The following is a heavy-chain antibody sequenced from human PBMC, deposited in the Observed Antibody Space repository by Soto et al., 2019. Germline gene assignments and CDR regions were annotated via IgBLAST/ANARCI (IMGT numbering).Heavy chain of an antibody. D-gene: IGHD1-26*01. CDR1: GYTFTSYA. CDR3: ARDSYDGGSYLH. CDR2: INAGNGNT. J-gene: IGHJ4*02. V-gene: IGHV1-3*01. Sequence: ASVKVSCKASGYTFTSYAMHWVRQAPGQRLEWMGWINAGNGNTKYSQKFQGRVTITRDTSASTAYMELSSLRSEDTAVYYCARDSYDGGSYLHWGPGTLVTVSS.